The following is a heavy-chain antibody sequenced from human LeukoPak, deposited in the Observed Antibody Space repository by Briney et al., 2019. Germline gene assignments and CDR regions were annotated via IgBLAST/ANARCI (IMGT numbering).Heavy chain of an antibody. Sequence: PGGSLTLSCAASGFTFSRYAMHWVRQAPGKGLEYVSAISSNGGSTYYANSVKGRFTISRDNSKNTLYLQMGSLRAEDMAVYYCAREYYDFWSGYYHYYYYYGMDVWGQGTTVTVSS. CDR1: GFTFSRYA. CDR2: ISSNGGST. D-gene: IGHD3-3*01. J-gene: IGHJ6*02. CDR3: AREYYDFWSGYYHYYYYYGMDV. V-gene: IGHV3-64*01.